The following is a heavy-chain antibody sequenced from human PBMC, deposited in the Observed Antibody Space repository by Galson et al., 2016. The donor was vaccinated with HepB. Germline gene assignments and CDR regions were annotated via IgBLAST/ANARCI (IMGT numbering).Heavy chain of an antibody. D-gene: IGHD6-19*01. CDR3: ARGAVAVAGTLHFYFYGMDV. J-gene: IGHJ6*02. CDR1: GYTFSDYS. V-gene: IGHV1-2*06. Sequence: SVKVSCKASGYTFSDYSIHWLRQAPGEGPEWMGRINPNTGGTNYAQKFQGRVTMTWDTSISTAYMQLTRLRSEDTAVYYCARGAVAVAGTLHFYFYGMDVWGQGTTVTVSS. CDR2: INPNTGGT.